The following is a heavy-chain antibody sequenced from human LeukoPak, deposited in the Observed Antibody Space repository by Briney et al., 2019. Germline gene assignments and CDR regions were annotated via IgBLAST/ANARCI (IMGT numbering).Heavy chain of an antibody. CDR1: GFTLSSYG. Sequence: GGSLRLSCAASGFTLSSYGMHWVRQAPGKGLEWVAFIRYDGSNKYYADSVKGRFTISGDNSKNTLYLQMNSLRAEDTAVYYCARGEITMIVGKYYWGQGTLVTVSS. CDR3: ARGEITMIVGKYY. V-gene: IGHV3-30*02. D-gene: IGHD3-22*01. CDR2: IRYDGSNK. J-gene: IGHJ4*02.